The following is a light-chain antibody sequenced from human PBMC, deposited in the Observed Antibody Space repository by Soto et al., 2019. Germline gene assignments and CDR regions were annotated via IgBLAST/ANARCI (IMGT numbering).Light chain of an antibody. Sequence: QSALTQPPSASGSPGQSVTISCTGTSSDVGGYNYVSWYQQHPGKAPKVMIYEVSKRPSGLPDRFSGSKSGNTASLTVSGLQAEDEADYYCSSYAGSNLVFGGGTKLTVL. CDR3: SSYAGSNLV. CDR1: SSDVGGYNY. CDR2: EVS. V-gene: IGLV2-8*01. J-gene: IGLJ2*01.